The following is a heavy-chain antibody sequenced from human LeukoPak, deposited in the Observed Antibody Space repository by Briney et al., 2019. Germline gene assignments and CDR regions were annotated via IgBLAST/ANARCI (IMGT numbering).Heavy chain of an antibody. Sequence: PGGSLRLSCAASGFTFDDYAMHRVRQAPGKGLEWVSGISWNSGSIGYADSVKGRFTISRDNAKNSLYLQMNSLRAEDTALYYCAKGAAAGTRYYFDYWGQGTLVTVSS. CDR2: ISWNSGSI. CDR1: GFTFDDYA. J-gene: IGHJ4*02. CDR3: AKGAAAGTRYYFDY. V-gene: IGHV3-9*01. D-gene: IGHD6-13*01.